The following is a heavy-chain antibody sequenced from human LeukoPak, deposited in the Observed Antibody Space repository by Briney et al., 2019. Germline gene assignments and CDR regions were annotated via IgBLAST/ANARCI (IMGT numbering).Heavy chain of an antibody. CDR2: IYCSGST. J-gene: IGHJ5*02. CDR3: ARREYYYDSSGYYRDNWFDP. D-gene: IGHD3-22*01. V-gene: IGHV4-59*01. Sequence: PSETLSLTCTVSGGSISSYDWGWIRQPPGKGLEWIGYIYCSGSTNYNPSLKSRVTISADTSKNQFSLKLSSVTAADTAVYYCARREYYYDSSGYYRDNWFDPWGQGTLVTVSS. CDR1: GGSISSYD.